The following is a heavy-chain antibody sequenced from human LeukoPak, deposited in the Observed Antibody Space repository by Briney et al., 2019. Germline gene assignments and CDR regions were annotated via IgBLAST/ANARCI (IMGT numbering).Heavy chain of an antibody. CDR1: GYTFTSYA. D-gene: IGHD3-22*01. J-gene: IGHJ4*02. V-gene: IGHV1-3*01. Sequence: GASVKVSCKASGYTFTSYAMHWVRQAPGQRLEWMGWINAGNGNTKYSQKFQGRVTITRDTSASTAYMELSSLRSEDTAVYYCARDPEYYDSSGYYFPKRTPFDYWGQGTLVTVSS. CDR2: INAGNGNT. CDR3: ARDPEYYDSSGYYFPKRTPFDY.